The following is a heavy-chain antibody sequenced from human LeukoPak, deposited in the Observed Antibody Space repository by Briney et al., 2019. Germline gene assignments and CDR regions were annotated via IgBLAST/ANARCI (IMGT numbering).Heavy chain of an antibody. J-gene: IGHJ3*02. Sequence: PSETLSLTCTVSDGSISSYYWTWIRQPAGKGLEWIGRIYTSGSTNYNPSLKSRVTMSVDTSKNQFSLKLSSVTAADTAVYYCARDRRGPFYYDSASSRRDAFDIWGQGTMVTVSS. CDR3: ARDRRGPFYYDSASSRRDAFDI. V-gene: IGHV4-4*07. D-gene: IGHD3-22*01. CDR1: DGSISSYY. CDR2: IYTSGST.